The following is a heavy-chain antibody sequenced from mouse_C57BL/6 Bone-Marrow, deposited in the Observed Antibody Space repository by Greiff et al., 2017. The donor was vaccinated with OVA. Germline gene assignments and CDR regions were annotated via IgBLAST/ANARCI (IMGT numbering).Heavy chain of an antibody. V-gene: IGHV14-4*01. D-gene: IGHD2-1*01. Sequence: DVKLVESGAELVRPGASVKLSCTASGFNIKDDYMHWVKQRPEQGLEWIGWIDPENGDTEYASKFQGKATITADTSSNTAYLQLSSLTSEDTAVYYCTTEKGNYDYAMDYWGQGTSVTVSS. CDR3: TTEKGNYDYAMDY. CDR2: IDPENGDT. CDR1: GFNIKDDY. J-gene: IGHJ4*01.